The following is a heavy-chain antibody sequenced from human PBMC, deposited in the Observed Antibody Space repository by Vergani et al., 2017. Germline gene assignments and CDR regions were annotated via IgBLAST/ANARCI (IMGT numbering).Heavy chain of an antibody. CDR3: ARLRYDSSGYYYGNYFDY. CDR2: ILTTGDT. Sequence: QVQLQESGPGLVKPSQTLSLTCTVSGGSISSKNYFWSWIRLPAGKGLEWIGRILTTGDTDYKPSLKSRVSMSMDSSKNQFSLKLSSVTAADTAVYYCARLRYDSSGYYYGNYFDYWGQGTLVTVSS. J-gene: IGHJ4*02. D-gene: IGHD3-22*01. V-gene: IGHV4-61*02. CDR1: GGSISSKNYF.